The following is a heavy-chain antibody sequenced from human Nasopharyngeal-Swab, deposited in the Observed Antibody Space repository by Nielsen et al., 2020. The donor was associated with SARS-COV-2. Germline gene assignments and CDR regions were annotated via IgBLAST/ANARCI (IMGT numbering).Heavy chain of an antibody. CDR2: IYYSGST. D-gene: IGHD5-18*01. CDR1: GGSISSYY. J-gene: IGHJ6*03. V-gene: IGHV4-59*01. Sequence: GSLRLSCTVSGGSISSYYWSWIRQPPGKGLEWIGYIYYSGSTNYNPSLKSRVTISVDTSKNQFSLKLSSVTAADTAVYYCARTIGASRGYSYGSYYYMDDWGKGTTVTVSS. CDR3: ARTIGASRGYSYGSYYYMDD.